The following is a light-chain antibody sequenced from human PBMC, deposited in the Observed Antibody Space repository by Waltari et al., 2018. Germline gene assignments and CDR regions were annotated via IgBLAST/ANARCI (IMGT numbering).Light chain of an antibody. CDR3: AAWDDSLYEV. CDR1: SSNIGSNF. J-gene: IGLJ3*02. Sequence: QSVLTQPPSASGTPGQTANIACPGSSSNIGSNFGYWYQQLPGTAPKLLIYRNNQRPSGVPDRFSGSKSGTSASLAISGLRSEDEADYYCAAWDDSLYEVFGGGTKLTVL. CDR2: RNN. V-gene: IGLV1-47*01.